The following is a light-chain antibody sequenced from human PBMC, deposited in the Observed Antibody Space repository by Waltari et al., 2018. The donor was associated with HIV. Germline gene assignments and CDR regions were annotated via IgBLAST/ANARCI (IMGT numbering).Light chain of an antibody. V-gene: IGKV1-12*01. CDR2: DAS. CDR1: QGISTW. CDR3: QQTNSFPLT. Sequence: DVQLTQSPRSLSASIGDRLTITCRASQGISTWLAWYRQIPGNVPELLIYDASTLKSGVPSRFSGSGPGTNFSLTISGLQPEDFATYFCQQTNSFPLTFGLGT. J-gene: IGKJ2*01.